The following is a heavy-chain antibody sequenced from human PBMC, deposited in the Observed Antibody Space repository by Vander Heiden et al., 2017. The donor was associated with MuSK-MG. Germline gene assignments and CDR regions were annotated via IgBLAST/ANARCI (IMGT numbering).Heavy chain of an antibody. Sequence: QVQLVQSGAEVKKPGASVKVSCKASGYTFTGYYMHWVRQAPGQGLEWMGWINPNSGGTNYAQKFQGRVTMTRDTSISTAYMELSRLRSDDTAVYYCARGVPVHYYYYYMDVWGKGTTVTVSS. CDR1: GYTFTGYY. CDR3: ARGVPVHYYYYYMDV. J-gene: IGHJ6*03. CDR2: INPNSGGT. D-gene: IGHD2-2*01. V-gene: IGHV1-2*02.